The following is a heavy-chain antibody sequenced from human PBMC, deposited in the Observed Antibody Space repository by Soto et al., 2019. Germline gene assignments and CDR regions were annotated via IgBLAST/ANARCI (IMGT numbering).Heavy chain of an antibody. CDR1: GLRFTSYG. Sequence: LRLSCVASGLRFTSYGMSWVRQAPGRGLEWVSSITSGSGVTFYADSVKGRFTISRDNAKNSLHLQMNSLRAEDTAVYYCTTYTGTYRDYWGLGTLVTVSS. CDR2: ITSGSGVT. J-gene: IGHJ4*02. D-gene: IGHD1-26*01. CDR3: TTYTGTYRDY. V-gene: IGHV3-21*01.